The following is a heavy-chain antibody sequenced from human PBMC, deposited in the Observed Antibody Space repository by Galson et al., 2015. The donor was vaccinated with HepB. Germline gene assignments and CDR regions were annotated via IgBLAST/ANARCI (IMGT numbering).Heavy chain of an antibody. CDR1: GFTVSSNY. Sequence: SLRLSCAVSGFTVSSNYMSWVRQAPGKGLEWVSIIYNVGSTFYADSVKGRFTISRDNSKNTLYLQMNRLRAEDTAVYYCARGDDDYCSSTNSCHDAFDIWGQGTMVPVSS. CDR2: IYNVGST. D-gene: IGHD2-2*01. V-gene: IGHV3-66*01. J-gene: IGHJ3*02. CDR3: ARGDDDYCSSTNSCHDAFDI.